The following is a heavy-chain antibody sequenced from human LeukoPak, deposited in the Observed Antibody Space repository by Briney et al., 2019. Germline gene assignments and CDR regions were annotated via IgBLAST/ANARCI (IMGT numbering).Heavy chain of an antibody. CDR1: GGSISSYY. V-gene: IGHV4-59*08. CDR2: IYYSGGT. Sequence: SETLSLTCTVSGGSISSYYWSWIRQPPGKGLGWIGYIYYSGGTNYNPSLKSRVTISVDTSKNQFSLKLSSVTAADTAVYYCARQGGGFWYFDLWGRGTLVTVSS. J-gene: IGHJ2*01. CDR3: ARQGGGFWYFDL. D-gene: IGHD6-25*01.